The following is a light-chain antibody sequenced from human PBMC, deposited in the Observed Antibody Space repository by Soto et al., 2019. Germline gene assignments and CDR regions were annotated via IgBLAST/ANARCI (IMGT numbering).Light chain of an antibody. Sequence: EIVMTQAPATLALSPGEGANLSCRASQTINSNLAWYQQKPGQAPRLLIYGASSRATGIADKFSGSGSGTDFTLTISRLEPEDFALYYCQHYGAAPITFGQGTRLEIK. V-gene: IGKV3-20*01. CDR1: QTINSN. CDR3: QHYGAAPIT. CDR2: GAS. J-gene: IGKJ5*01.